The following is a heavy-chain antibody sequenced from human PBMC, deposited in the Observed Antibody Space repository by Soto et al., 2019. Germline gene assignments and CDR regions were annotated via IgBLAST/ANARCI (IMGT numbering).Heavy chain of an antibody. CDR1: GGSISSGGYS. J-gene: IGHJ5*02. V-gene: IGHV4-30-2*01. CDR3: ARDSIDDYSNYWFDP. D-gene: IGHD4-4*01. Sequence: QLQLQESGSGLVKPSQTLSLTCAVSGGSISSGGYSWSWIRQPPGKGPEWIGYIYHSGSTYYNPSLKSRVTISVDRSKNQFSLKLSSVTAADTAVYYCARDSIDDYSNYWFDPWGQGTLVTVSS. CDR2: IYHSGST.